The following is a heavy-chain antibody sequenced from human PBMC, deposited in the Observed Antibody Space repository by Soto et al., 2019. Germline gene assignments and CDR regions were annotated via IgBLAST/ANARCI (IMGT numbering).Heavy chain of an antibody. Sequence: QVQLQESGPGLVQPSETLSLTCTVSGGSITGYYWSWIRQPPGKGPEWIGNIHYSGSTNYNPSLKVRVTISVETSTNQFSLRLSSVTAAETAVYYCARHSYYSNPLRFDPWGQGTLVTVSS. CDR2: IHYSGST. V-gene: IGHV4-59*08. D-gene: IGHD4-4*01. J-gene: IGHJ5*02. CDR1: GGSITGYY. CDR3: ARHSYYSNPLRFDP.